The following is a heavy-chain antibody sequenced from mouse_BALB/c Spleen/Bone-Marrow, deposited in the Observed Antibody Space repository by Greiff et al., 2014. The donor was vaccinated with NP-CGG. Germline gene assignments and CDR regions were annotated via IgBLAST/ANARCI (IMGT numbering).Heavy chain of an antibody. Sequence: VQLQQSGPELEKPGASVKISCKASGYSFTGYNMNWVKQSNGKSLEWIGNIDPYYGGTGYNQKFKGKATLTVDKSSSTAYMQLKSLTSEDSAVYYCARAGIHYYDFDVWGAGTTVTVSS. D-gene: IGHD1-2*01. CDR2: IDPYYGGT. CDR1: GYSFTGYN. J-gene: IGHJ1*01. CDR3: ARAGIHYYDFDV. V-gene: IGHV1-39*01.